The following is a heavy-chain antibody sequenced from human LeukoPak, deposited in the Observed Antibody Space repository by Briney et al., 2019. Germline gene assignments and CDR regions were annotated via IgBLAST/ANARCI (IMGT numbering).Heavy chain of an antibody. J-gene: IGHJ4*02. CDR1: GFTVSSNE. Sequence: PGGSLRLSCAASGFTVSSNEMSWVRQAPGKGLEWVSSISGGSTYYADSRKGRFTISRDNSKNMLYLQMNSLRAEDTAVYYCARGGLFKYFFDYWGQGTPVTVSS. V-gene: IGHV3-38-3*01. D-gene: IGHD2-15*01. CDR2: ISGGST. CDR3: ARGGLFKYFFDY.